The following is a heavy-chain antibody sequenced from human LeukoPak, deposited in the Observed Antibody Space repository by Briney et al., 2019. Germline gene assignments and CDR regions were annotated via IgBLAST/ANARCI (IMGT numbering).Heavy chain of an antibody. CDR1: GYSINSGYY. Sequence: SQTLSLTCTVSGYSINSGYYWGWIRQPPGKGLEWIGSIYHSGSTYYNPSLTSRVTISVDTSKNQFSLKLTSVTAADTAVYYCARLGQYDGSSYYPYFFDCWGQGTLVTVCS. CDR2: IYHSGST. V-gene: IGHV4-38-2*02. J-gene: IGHJ4*02. D-gene: IGHD3-22*01. CDR3: ARLGQYDGSSYYPYFFDC.